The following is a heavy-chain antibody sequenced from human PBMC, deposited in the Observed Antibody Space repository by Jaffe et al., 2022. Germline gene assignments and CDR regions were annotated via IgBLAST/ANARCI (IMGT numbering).Heavy chain of an antibody. CDR2: IYYSGST. CDR3: AREKIAVAGKSDAFDI. CDR1: GGSISSYY. Sequence: QVQLQESGPGLVKPSETLSLTCTVSGGSISSYYWSWIRQPPGKGLEWIGYIYYSGSTNYNPSLKSRVTISVDTSKNQFSLKLSSVTAADTAVYYCAREKIAVAGKSDAFDIWGQGTMVTVSS. D-gene: IGHD6-19*01. J-gene: IGHJ3*02. V-gene: IGHV4-59*01.